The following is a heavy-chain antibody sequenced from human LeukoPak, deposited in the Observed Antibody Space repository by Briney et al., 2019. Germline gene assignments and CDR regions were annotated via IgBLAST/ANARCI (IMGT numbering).Heavy chain of an antibody. J-gene: IGHJ5*02. V-gene: IGHV1-2*02. Sequence: ASVTVSCTASGDTFTGYYMHWVRQAPGQGLEWIGWINHNSGSTNYAQMIQGRVTMTRDTSISTAYMELSRLRSDDTAVYYCARLRVHWFVPWGQGTVVTVSS. CDR3: ARLRVHWFVP. CDR2: INHNSGST. CDR1: GDTFTGYY.